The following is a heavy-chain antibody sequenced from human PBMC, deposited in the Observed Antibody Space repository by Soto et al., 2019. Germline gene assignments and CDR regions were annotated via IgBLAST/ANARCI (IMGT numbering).Heavy chain of an antibody. D-gene: IGHD3-22*01. V-gene: IGHV3-9*01. Sequence: PGGSLRLSCAASGFTFDDYAMHWVRQAPGKGLEWVAGIDYNSDSKDYAGSVKGRFTISRDNAKNSLYLQMNSLRVEDTALYYCAKDIVPVMIVVEHAMDVWGQGTTVTVSS. J-gene: IGHJ6*02. CDR1: GFTFDDYA. CDR3: AKDIVPVMIVVEHAMDV. CDR2: IDYNSDSK.